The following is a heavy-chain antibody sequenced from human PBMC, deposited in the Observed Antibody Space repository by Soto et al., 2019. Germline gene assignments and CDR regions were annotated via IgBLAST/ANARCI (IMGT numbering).Heavy chain of an antibody. V-gene: IGHV4-59*01. CDR1: GGSISSYY. CDR2: IYYSGST. J-gene: IGHJ6*03. CDR3: ARLGEDIVVVPAATPRDYYYMDV. Sequence: SETLSLTCTVSGGSISSYYWSWIRQPPGKGLEWIGYIYYSGSTNYNPSLKSRVTIPVDTSKNQFSLKLSSVTAADTAVYYCARLGEDIVVVPAATPRDYYYMDVWGKGTTVTVSS. D-gene: IGHD2-2*01.